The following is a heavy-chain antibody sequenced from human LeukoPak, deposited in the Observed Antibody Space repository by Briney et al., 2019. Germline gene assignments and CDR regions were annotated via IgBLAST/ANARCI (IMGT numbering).Heavy chain of an antibody. CDR1: GGSISSYH. J-gene: IGHJ2*01. CDR3: ARSSGSYHGWSYWYFDL. D-gene: IGHD1-26*01. CDR2: IYTSGST. V-gene: IGHV4-4*07. Sequence: PSETLSLTCTVSGGSISSYHWSWIRQPAGKGLEWIGRIYTSGSTNYNPSLKSRVTMSVDTSKNQFSLKLSSVTAADTAVYYCARSSGSYHGWSYWYFDLWGRGTLVTVSS.